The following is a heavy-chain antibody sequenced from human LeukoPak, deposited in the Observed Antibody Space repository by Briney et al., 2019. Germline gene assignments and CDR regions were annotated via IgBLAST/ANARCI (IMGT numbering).Heavy chain of an antibody. CDR2: IYYSGST. V-gene: IGHV4-59*12. CDR1: GGSISSYY. D-gene: IGHD2-15*01. CDR3: AGNLGYCSGGSCYWFDP. Sequence: SETLSLTCTVSGGSISSYYWSWIRQPPGKGLEWIGYIYYSGSTNYNPSLKSRVTISVDTSKNQFSLKLSSVTAADTAVYYCAGNLGYCSGGSCYWFDPWGQGTLVTVSS. J-gene: IGHJ5*02.